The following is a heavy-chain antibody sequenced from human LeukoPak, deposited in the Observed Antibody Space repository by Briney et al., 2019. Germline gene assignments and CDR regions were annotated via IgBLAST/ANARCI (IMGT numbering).Heavy chain of an antibody. J-gene: IGHJ4*02. D-gene: IGHD3-22*01. Sequence: GGSLRLSCAASGFTVSSNYMSWVRQAPGKGLEWVSVIYSGGSTYYADSVKGRFTISRDNSKNTLYLQMNSLRAEDTAVYYCAKGVTMIVVVITVDYWGQGTLVTVSS. V-gene: IGHV3-53*01. CDR3: AKGVTMIVVVITVDY. CDR2: IYSGGST. CDR1: GFTVSSNY.